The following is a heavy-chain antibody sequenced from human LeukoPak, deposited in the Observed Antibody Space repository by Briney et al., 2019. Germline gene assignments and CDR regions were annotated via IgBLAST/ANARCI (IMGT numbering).Heavy chain of an antibody. D-gene: IGHD2-15*01. V-gene: IGHV3-23*01. J-gene: IGHJ4*02. Sequence: GGSLRLSCAASGFTFSIYAMSWVRQAPGKGLEWVSAISASGGSTFYADSVKGRFTISRDNSKNTLYLQMSSLRAEDTAVYYCAKRPAANDYWGQGTLVTVS. CDR1: GFTFSIYA. CDR3: AKRPAANDY. CDR2: ISASGGST.